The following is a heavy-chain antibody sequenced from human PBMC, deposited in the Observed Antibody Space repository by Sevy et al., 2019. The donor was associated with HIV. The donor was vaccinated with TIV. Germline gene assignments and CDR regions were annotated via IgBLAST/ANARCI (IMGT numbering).Heavy chain of an antibody. Sequence: GGSLRLSCAASGFTFSDYYMSWIRQAPGKGLEWVSYISGSDNTIYYADSVKDRFTISRDNAKNSLYLQMNTLRAEDTAVYYCARDHVKDGDLGDYYYFAMDVWGPGTTVTVSS. D-gene: IGHD4-17*01. J-gene: IGHJ6*02. V-gene: IGHV3-11*01. CDR1: GFTFSDYY. CDR2: ISGSDNTI. CDR3: ARDHVKDGDLGDYYYFAMDV.